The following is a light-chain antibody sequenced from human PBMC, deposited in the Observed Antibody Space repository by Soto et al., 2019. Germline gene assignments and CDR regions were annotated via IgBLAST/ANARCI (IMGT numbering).Light chain of an antibody. Sequence: EIVLTQSPGTLSLSPLEIATLSCMASQSVSVNSLAWYQQKGGQAPRLLIYAASTRATGVPDRFSGTGSGTEFTLTISSLQPDDFATYYCQHYNSYSEAFGQGTKVDI. CDR1: QSVSVNS. CDR3: QHYNSYSEA. J-gene: IGKJ1*01. V-gene: IGKV3-20*01. CDR2: AAS.